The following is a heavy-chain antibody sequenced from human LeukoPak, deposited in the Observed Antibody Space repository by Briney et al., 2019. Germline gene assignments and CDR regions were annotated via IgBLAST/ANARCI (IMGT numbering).Heavy chain of an antibody. D-gene: IGHD6-25*01. CDR1: GFTFDDYG. CDR3: ARWRARGYWAFDH. CDR2: INWNGDTT. J-gene: IGHJ4*02. V-gene: IGHV3-20*04. Sequence: GGSLRLSCVTSGFTFDDYGISWVWQAPEKGLEWVSSINWNGDTTVYADSVKGRFIISRDNAKNSVSLQIHSLRVEDTAFYFCARWRARGYWAFDHWGQGTRVTVSS.